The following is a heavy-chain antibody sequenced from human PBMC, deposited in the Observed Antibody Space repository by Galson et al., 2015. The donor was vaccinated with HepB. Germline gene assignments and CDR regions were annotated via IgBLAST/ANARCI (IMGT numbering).Heavy chain of an antibody. V-gene: IGHV3-30*03. CDR3: AREGSVPAAIGAFDI. CDR1: GFTFSSYG. J-gene: IGHJ3*02. Sequence: SLRLSCAASGFTFSSYGMHWVRQAPGKGLEWVAVISYVGSNKHYADSVKGRFTISRDNSKNTLYLQMNSLRAEDTAVYYCAREGSVPAAIGAFDIWGQGTMVTVSS. CDR2: ISYVGSNK. D-gene: IGHD2-2*02.